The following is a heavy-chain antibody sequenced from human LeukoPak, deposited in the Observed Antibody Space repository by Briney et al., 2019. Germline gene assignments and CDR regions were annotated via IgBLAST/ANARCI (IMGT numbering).Heavy chain of an antibody. CDR3: AKVSYYDSSGSFYFDY. J-gene: IGHJ4*02. CDR1: GFTFSSYA. CDR2: ISGSGDNT. V-gene: IGHV3-23*01. D-gene: IGHD3-22*01. Sequence: PGGSLRLSCAASGFTFSSYAMSWVRQAPGKGLEWVSGISGSGDNTYYADSVKGRFTISRDNSKNTLYVQVNSLGTEDTAAYYCAKVSYYDSSGSFYFDYWGQGTLVTVSS.